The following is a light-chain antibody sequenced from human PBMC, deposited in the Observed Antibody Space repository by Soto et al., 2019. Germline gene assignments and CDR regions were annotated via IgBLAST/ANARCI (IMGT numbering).Light chain of an antibody. V-gene: IGLV1-51*01. Sequence: QSVLTQPPSVSAAPGQTVTISCSGGSFNIGNNYVSWYQQLPGTTPKLLIYDNDKRPSGIPDRFSGSKSGTSSTLGITGLQTGDEADYYCGTWDSSLSTYVFGTGTQLTVL. CDR2: DND. CDR3: GTWDSSLSTYV. CDR1: SFNIGNNY. J-gene: IGLJ1*01.